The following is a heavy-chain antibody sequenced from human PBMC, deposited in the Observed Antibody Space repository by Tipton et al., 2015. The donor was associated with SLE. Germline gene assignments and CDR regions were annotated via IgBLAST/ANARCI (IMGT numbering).Heavy chain of an antibody. D-gene: IGHD4-17*01. J-gene: IGHJ4*02. V-gene: IGHV4-31*03. CDR3: ARPVTNS. Sequence: TLSLTCTVSDGSISTDGYFWSWIRRRPGTGLEWIGYIYYSGSSYYSPSLESRITLSVDTSENQFSLRLNSVTAADTAVYYCARPVTNSWGQGALVTVSS. CDR1: DGSISTDGYF. CDR2: IYYSGSS.